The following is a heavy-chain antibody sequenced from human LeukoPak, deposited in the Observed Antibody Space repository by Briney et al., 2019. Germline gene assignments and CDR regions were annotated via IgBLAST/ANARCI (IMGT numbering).Heavy chain of an antibody. CDR3: ARRLRGYSGYDYYYYMDV. J-gene: IGHJ6*03. Sequence: SETLSLTCTVSGGSISSYYWSWIRQPPGKGLEWIGYIYYSGSTNYTPSLKCRVTISVDTSKNQFSLKLSSVTAADTAVYYCARRLRGYSGYDYYYYMDVWGKGTTVTVSS. V-gene: IGHV4-59*01. D-gene: IGHD5-12*01. CDR2: IYYSGST. CDR1: GGSISSYY.